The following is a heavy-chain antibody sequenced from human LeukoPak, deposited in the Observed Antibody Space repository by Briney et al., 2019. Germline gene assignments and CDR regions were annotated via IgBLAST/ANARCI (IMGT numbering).Heavy chain of an antibody. CDR2: ISPTGSTT. J-gene: IGHJ4*02. D-gene: IGHD6-6*01. V-gene: IGHV3-74*01. CDR3: ARGPNSNWSGLDF. Sequence: GGSLRLSCTASGFSFSRHWMHWARQLPGKGLVWVSRISPTGSTTSYADSVKGRFTVSRDNAKNTLYLQVNNLRAEDTAVYYCARGPNSNWSGLDFWGQGTLLTVSS. CDR1: GFSFSRHW.